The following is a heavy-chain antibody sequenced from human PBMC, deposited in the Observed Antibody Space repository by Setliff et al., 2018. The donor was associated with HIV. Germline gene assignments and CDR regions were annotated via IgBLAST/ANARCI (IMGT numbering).Heavy chain of an antibody. CDR3: ARGRDGELFTKEGNYYYYIDV. CDR2: SHSDGNT. J-gene: IGHJ6*03. Sequence: PSETLSLTCSVSGVSMTNNYWTWIRQSPGKGLEWIGRSHSDGNTNYNPSLKSRLTISVDTSKNQLSLKLTSVTAADTAMYYCARGRDGELFTKEGNYYYYIDVWGKGTTVTVSS. V-gene: IGHV4-59*08. D-gene: IGHD3-10*01. CDR1: GVSMTNNY.